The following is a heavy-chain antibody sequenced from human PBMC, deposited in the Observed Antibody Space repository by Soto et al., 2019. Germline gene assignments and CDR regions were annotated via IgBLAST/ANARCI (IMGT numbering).Heavy chain of an antibody. J-gene: IGHJ4*02. Sequence: QVQLQQWGAGLLKPSETLSLTCAVYGGSFSGYYWSWIRQPPGKGLEWIGEINHSGSTNYNPSLNSRVTISVDTSKNQFSLKLSSVTAADTAVYYCARVPVTHIDYWGQGTLVTVSS. CDR1: GGSFSGYY. D-gene: IGHD4-17*01. V-gene: IGHV4-34*01. CDR2: INHSGST. CDR3: ARVPVTHIDY.